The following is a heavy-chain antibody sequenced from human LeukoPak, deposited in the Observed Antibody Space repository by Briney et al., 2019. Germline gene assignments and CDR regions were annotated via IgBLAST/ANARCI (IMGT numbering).Heavy chain of an antibody. CDR2: IYSGGST. V-gene: IGHV3-53*01. J-gene: IGHJ4*02. CDR1: GFTVSSNY. CDR3: ARTRRDYDILTGYYGD. D-gene: IGHD3-9*01. Sequence: PGGSLRLSCAASGFTVSSNYMSWVRQAPGKGLEWVSVIYSGGSTYYADSVKGRFTISRDNSKNTLYLQMNTLRADDTAVYYCARTRRDYDILTGYYGDWGQGTLVTVSS.